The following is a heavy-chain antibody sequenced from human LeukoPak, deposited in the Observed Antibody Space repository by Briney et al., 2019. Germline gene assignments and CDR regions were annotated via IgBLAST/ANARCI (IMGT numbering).Heavy chain of an antibody. J-gene: IGHJ4*02. CDR3: AKPLGGYSNYDPQDY. CDR1: GFTFSSYG. Sequence: PGGSLRLSCAASGFTFSSYGMHWVRQAPGKGLEWVAVISYDGSNKYYADSVKGRFTISRDNSKNTLYLQMNSLRAEDTAVYYCAKPLGGYSNYDPQDYWGQGTLVTVSS. V-gene: IGHV3-30*18. D-gene: IGHD4-11*01. CDR2: ISYDGSNK.